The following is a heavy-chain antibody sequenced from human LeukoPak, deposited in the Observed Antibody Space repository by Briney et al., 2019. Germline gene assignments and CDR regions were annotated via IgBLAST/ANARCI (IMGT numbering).Heavy chain of an antibody. Sequence: LRLSCAGSGFIFNNYAMHWVRQPPGKGLEWVSGISWNSGSIDYADSVKGRFTISRDNAKNSLYLQMNSLRVEDTAFYYCAKDNRRHYTSGPNPDSLHWGQGALVTVTS. CDR2: ISWNSGSI. CDR1: GFIFNNYA. J-gene: IGHJ4*02. D-gene: IGHD6-19*01. CDR3: AKDNRRHYTSGPNPDSLH. V-gene: IGHV3-9*01.